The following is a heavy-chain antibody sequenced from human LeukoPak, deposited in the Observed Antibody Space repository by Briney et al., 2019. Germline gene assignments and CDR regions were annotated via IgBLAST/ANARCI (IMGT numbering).Heavy chain of an antibody. CDR3: AKGFPLSPGY. D-gene: IGHD3-16*02. V-gene: IGHV3-30*02. Sequence: GGSLRLSCAASGFTFSSYGMHWVRQAPGRGLEWVAFIRYDGSNKYYADSVKGRFTISRDNSKNTLYLQMNSLRAEDTAVYYCAKGFPLSPGYWGQGTLVTVSS. J-gene: IGHJ4*02. CDR2: IRYDGSNK. CDR1: GFTFSSYG.